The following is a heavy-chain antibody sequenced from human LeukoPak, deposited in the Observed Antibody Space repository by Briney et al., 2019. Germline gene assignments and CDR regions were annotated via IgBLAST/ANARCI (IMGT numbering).Heavy chain of an antibody. Sequence: ASVKVSCKASGYTFTGYYMHWVRQAPGQGLEWMGWTNPNSGGTNYAQKFQGRVTMTRDTSISTAYMELSRLRSDDTAVYYCARAQYYYDSSGYIDYWGQGTLVTVSS. CDR3: ARAQYYYDSSGYIDY. V-gene: IGHV1-2*02. D-gene: IGHD3-22*01. CDR1: GYTFTGYY. CDR2: TNPNSGGT. J-gene: IGHJ4*02.